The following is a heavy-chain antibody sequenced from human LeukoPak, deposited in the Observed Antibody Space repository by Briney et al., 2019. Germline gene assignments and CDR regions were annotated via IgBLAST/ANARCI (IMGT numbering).Heavy chain of an antibody. CDR3: ARTARLPDS. V-gene: IGHV4-4*09. CDR1: DDSIRTHY. D-gene: IGHD2-21*01. Sequence: SETLSLTCTVSDDSIRTHYWSWIREPPRKGLECIGYVYFSGITNYNPSLKSRVTMSVDTSKNQLSLKLSSVTAADTAVYYCARTARLPDSWGQGTLVTVSS. CDR2: VYFSGIT. J-gene: IGHJ4*02.